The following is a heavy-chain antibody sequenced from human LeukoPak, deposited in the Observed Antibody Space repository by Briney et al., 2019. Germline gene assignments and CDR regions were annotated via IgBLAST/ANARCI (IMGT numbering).Heavy chain of an antibody. CDR3: ARRYQLLWGGWFDP. Sequence: SETLSLTCAVYGGSFSGYYWSWIRQPPGKGLEWIEEINHSESTNYNPSLKSRVTISVDTSKNQFSLKLSSVIAADTAVYYCARRYQLLWGGWFDPWGQGTLVTVSS. J-gene: IGHJ5*02. V-gene: IGHV4-34*01. D-gene: IGHD2-2*01. CDR2: INHSEST. CDR1: GGSFSGYY.